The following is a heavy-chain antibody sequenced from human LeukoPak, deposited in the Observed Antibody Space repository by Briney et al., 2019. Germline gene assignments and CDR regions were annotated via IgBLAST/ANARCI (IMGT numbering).Heavy chain of an antibody. D-gene: IGHD3-22*01. CDR1: GFTVSSNY. CDR2: IYPGGNT. V-gene: IGHV3-53*01. J-gene: IGHJ3*02. CDR3: ASPSSGQSFDI. Sequence: GGSLRLSCAASGFTVSSNYMSWVRQAPGKGLEWVSVIYPGGNTYYADSVKGRSTISRDNSKNTLYLQMNSLRAEDTAVYYCASPSSGQSFDIWGQGTMVTVSS.